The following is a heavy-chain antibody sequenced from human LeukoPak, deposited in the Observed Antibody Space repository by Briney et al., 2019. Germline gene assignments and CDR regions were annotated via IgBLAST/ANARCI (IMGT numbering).Heavy chain of an antibody. CDR3: ARLYCSSTSCYGPDAFDI. D-gene: IGHD2-2*01. CDR2: IIPIFGTA. V-gene: IGHV1-69*13. Sequence: GASVKVSCKASGGTFSSYAISWVRQAPGQGLEWMGGIIPIFGTANYAQKFQGRVTITADESTSTAYMELSSLRSEDTAVYYCARLYCSSTSCYGPDAFDIWGQGTMVTVSS. J-gene: IGHJ3*02. CDR1: GGTFSSYA.